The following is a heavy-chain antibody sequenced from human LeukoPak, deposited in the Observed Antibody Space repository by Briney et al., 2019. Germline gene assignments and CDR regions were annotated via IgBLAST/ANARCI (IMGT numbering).Heavy chain of an antibody. V-gene: IGHV3-21*04. CDR1: GFTFSSYS. CDR2: ISSSSSYI. D-gene: IGHD1-26*01. CDR3: ARSGWELLDWYFDL. Sequence: GGSLRLSCAASGFTFSSYSMKWVRQAPGKGLEWVSSISSSSSYIYYADSVKGRFTISRDNAKNSLYLQMNSLRAEDTAVYYCARSGWELLDWYFDLWGRGTLVTVSS. J-gene: IGHJ2*01.